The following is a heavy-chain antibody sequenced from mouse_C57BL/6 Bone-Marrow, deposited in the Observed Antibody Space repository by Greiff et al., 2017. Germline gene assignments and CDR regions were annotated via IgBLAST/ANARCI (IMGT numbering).Heavy chain of an antibody. D-gene: IGHD1-1*01. V-gene: IGHV2-2*01. Sequence: VQRVEPGPGLVQPSQCLSISCTVSGFSLTSYGVHWVRQSPGKGLEWLGVIWSGGSTDYNAAIISRLSISKVNSKSQVFLKMNSLQADDTAIYYGTRSTDVTHWYFDFWGKGTPVTVSS. J-gene: IGHJ1*03. CDR1: GFSLTSYG. CDR2: IWSGGST. CDR3: TRSTDVTHWYFDF.